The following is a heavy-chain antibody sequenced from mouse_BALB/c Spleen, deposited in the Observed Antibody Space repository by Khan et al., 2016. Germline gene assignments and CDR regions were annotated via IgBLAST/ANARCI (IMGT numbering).Heavy chain of an antibody. J-gene: IGHJ2*01. CDR2: IYPGSGNT. CDR1: GYTFTDYY. V-gene: IGHV1-77*01. CDR3: ARSVYYGSYFDY. D-gene: IGHD2-2*01. Sequence: QVQLQQSGAELARPGASVKLSCKASGYTFTDYYINWVKQRTGQGLEWIGEIYPGSGNTYYNEKFKGKATLTADKSSSTAYMQLSSLTSEDSAVYFCARSVYYGSYFDYWGQGTTHTVSS.